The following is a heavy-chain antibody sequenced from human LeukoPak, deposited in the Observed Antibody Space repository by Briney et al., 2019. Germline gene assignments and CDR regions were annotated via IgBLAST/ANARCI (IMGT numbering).Heavy chain of an antibody. J-gene: IGHJ6*02. D-gene: IGHD2-15*01. CDR3: AAIAGTDYYGMDV. CDR1: GFTFSSYS. Sequence: PGGSLRLSCAASGFTFSSYSMNRVRQAPGKGLEWVSSISSSSSYIYYADSVKGRFTISRDNAKNSLYLQMNSLRAEDTAVYYCAAIAGTDYYGMDVWGQGTTVTVSS. CDR2: ISSSSSYI. V-gene: IGHV3-21*01.